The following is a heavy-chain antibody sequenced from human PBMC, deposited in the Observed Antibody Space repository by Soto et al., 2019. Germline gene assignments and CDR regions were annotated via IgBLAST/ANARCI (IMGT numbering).Heavy chain of an antibody. CDR1: GFPMSNYA. J-gene: IGHJ3*02. CDR3: AHPRGYGVFDAVDR. D-gene: IGHD4-17*01. V-gene: IGHV3-23*01. Sequence: GGPRSLSCSASGFPMSNYAMSGVRQAPGKGLEWVSAISNSGDSAYYAESVRGRFTISRDNSINTLYLQMRSLRPEDTAVYYCAHPRGYGVFDAVDRWGQGTMVTVSS. CDR2: ISNSGDSA.